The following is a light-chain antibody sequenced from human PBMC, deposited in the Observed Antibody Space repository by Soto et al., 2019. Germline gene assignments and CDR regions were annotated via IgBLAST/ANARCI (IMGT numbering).Light chain of an antibody. Sequence: DIVMTQSPLSLPVTPGEPASISCRSSQSLLHSNGYNYLDWYLQKPGQSPQLLISLASNRASGVPDKVSGSGSGTDFTLKISRVEAEDVGVYYCMQTLQSPTFGRGTKVELK. CDR1: QSLLHSNGYNY. J-gene: IGKJ3*01. CDR3: MQTLQSPT. V-gene: IGKV2-28*01. CDR2: LAS.